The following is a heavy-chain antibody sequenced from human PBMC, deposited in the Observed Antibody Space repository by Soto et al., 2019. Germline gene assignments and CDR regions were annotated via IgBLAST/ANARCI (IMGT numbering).Heavy chain of an antibody. CDR3: ARLLTEGATFREDAFDL. CDR2: ISTFNGKT. D-gene: IGHD3-9*01. Sequence: QIQLMQSGCDVKTPGASLKVSCTTSRYTFTSHGIAWVRQAPGQGLEWMGWISTFNGKTDYAQKFQGRVTMTADTITSTVHMELRSLRSDDTGVYYCARLLTEGATFREDAFDLWGPGTKVTVSS. V-gene: IGHV1-18*01. J-gene: IGHJ3*01. CDR1: RYTFTSHG.